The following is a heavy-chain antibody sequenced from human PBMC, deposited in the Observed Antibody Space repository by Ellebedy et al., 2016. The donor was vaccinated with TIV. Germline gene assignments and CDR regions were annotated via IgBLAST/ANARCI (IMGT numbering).Heavy chain of an antibody. CDR2: TSYDDSVQ. CDR1: GFSFTKHG. D-gene: IGHD2-21*01. CDR3: ARGRYLSRHSLDV. V-gene: IGHV3-30*19. Sequence: PGGSLRLSCAASGFSFTKHGMHWVRQAPGKGLEWVSLTSYDDSVQYYADSVKGRFTISRDNSKNTLYLQMSSLRPDDTALYFCARGRYLSRHSLDVWGQGTTVTVSS. J-gene: IGHJ6*02.